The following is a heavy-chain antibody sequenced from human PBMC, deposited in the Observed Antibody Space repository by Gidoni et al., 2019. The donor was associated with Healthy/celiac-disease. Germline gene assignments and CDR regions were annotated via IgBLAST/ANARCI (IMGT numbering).Heavy chain of an antibody. CDR2: ISSSSSYI. CDR3: AREVAVAGTTFDDY. Sequence: EVQLVESGGGLVKPGGSLRLSCAASGFTFSSYSMNWVRQAPGKGLEWVSSISSSSSYIHYADSVKGRFTISRDNAKNSLYLQMNSLRAEETAVYYGAREVAVAGTTFDDYWGQGTLVTVSS. J-gene: IGHJ4*02. D-gene: IGHD6-19*01. V-gene: IGHV3-21*01. CDR1: GFTFSSYS.